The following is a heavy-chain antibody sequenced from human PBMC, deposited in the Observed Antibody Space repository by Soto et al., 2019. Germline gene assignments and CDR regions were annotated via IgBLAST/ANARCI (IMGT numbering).Heavy chain of an antibody. Sequence: EVRLVESGGGLVKSGGSLRLSCSASGFTFSTYTMNWVRQAPGRGLEWVSNIDRFGSYSWYVDSAQGRFTISRDNAKNSLYLQVKSLRAEDTAGYYCARVGSTFARGRFGGVHYGLDVWGQGTTVTVSS. CDR1: GFTFSTYT. J-gene: IGHJ6*02. D-gene: IGHD3-16*01. V-gene: IGHV3-21*03. CDR2: IDRFGSYS. CDR3: ARVGSTFARGRFGGVHYGLDV.